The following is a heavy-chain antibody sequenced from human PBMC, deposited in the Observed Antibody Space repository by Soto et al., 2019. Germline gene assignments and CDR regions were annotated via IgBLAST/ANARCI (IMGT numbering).Heavy chain of an antibody. D-gene: IGHD6-13*01. V-gene: IGHV4-30-4*01. Sequence: QVQLQESGPGLVKPSQTLSLTCTVSGGSISSGDYYWSWIRQPPGKGLEWIGYIYYSGSTYYNPSLKSRGTISVDTSKNQFSLKLSSVTAADTAVYYCARGSSWYLSYYYGMDVWGQGTTVTVSS. CDR1: GGSISSGDYY. CDR3: ARGSSWYLSYYYGMDV. J-gene: IGHJ6*02. CDR2: IYYSGST.